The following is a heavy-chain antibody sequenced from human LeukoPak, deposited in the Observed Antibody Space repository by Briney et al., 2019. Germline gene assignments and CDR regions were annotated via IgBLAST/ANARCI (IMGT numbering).Heavy chain of an antibody. CDR2: ISSNGGST. D-gene: IGHD2-15*01. CDR3: ARAEALLPYLY. J-gene: IGHJ4*02. CDR1: GFTFSSYA. V-gene: IGHV3-64*01. Sequence: PGGSLRLSCAASGFTFSSYAMHWVRQAPGKGLEYVSAISSNGGSTYYANSVKGRFTISRDNSKNTPYLQMGSLRAEDTAVYYCARAEALLPYLYWGQGTLVTVSS.